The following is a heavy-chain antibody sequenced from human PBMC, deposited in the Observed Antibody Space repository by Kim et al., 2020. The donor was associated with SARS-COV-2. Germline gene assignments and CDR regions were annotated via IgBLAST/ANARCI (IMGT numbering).Heavy chain of an antibody. CDR3: ARDNVGDNWNDAFDY. J-gene: IGHJ4*02. Sequence: QKFQGRVTMTRDTSTSTVYMELSSLRSEDTAVYYCARDNVGDNWNDAFDYWGQGTLVTVSS. V-gene: IGHV1-46*01. D-gene: IGHD1-20*01.